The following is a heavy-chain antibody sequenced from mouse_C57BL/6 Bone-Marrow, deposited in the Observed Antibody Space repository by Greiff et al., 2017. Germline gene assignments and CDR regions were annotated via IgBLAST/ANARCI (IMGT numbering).Heavy chain of an antibody. V-gene: IGHV5-6*01. CDR3: ARHRFAMDY. Sequence: EVKVVEPGGDLVKPGGSLKLSCAASGFTFSSYGMSWVRQTPDQRLEWVATISSGGSYTYYPDSVKGRFTLSRDNAKNTQYLQMSSLKSEDTDMYYCARHRFAMDYWGQGTSVTVSA. J-gene: IGHJ4*01. CDR2: ISSGGSYT. CDR1: GFTFSSYG.